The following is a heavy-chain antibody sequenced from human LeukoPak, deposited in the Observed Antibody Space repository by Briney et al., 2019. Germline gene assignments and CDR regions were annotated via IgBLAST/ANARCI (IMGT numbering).Heavy chain of an antibody. CDR2: INPSGGST. Sequence: ASVKVSCKASGYIFTNYYMHWVRQAPGQGLEWMGTINPSGGSTTYAQKFQGRVTMTRDTSTSTVYMELSSLRSEDTAVYYCAKDLWGSGWPFDYWGQGTLVTVSS. D-gene: IGHD6-19*01. J-gene: IGHJ4*02. CDR3: AKDLWGSGWPFDY. CDR1: GYIFTNYY. V-gene: IGHV1-46*01.